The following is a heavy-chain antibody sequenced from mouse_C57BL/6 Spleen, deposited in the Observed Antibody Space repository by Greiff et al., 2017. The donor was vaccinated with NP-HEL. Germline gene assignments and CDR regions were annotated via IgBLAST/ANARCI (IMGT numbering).Heavy chain of an antibody. V-gene: IGHV1-64*01. CDR3: ARTASYGNYESYYAMDY. Sequence: QVQLQQPGAELVKPGASVKLSCKASGYTFTSYWMHWVKQRPGQGLEWIGMIHPNSGSTNYNEKFKSKATLTVDKSSSTAYMQLSSLTSEDSAVYYCARTASYGNYESYYAMDYWGQGTSVTVSS. J-gene: IGHJ4*01. CDR2: IHPNSGST. D-gene: IGHD2-1*01. CDR1: GYTFTSYW.